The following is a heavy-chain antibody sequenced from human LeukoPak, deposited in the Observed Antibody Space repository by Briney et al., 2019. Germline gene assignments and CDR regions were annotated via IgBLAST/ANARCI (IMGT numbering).Heavy chain of an antibody. J-gene: IGHJ6*02. CDR3: AKVPGYCSGGSCYSRKISYYYGMDV. Sequence: GGSLRLSCAASGFTFSSYAMSWVRQAPGKGLEWVSAISGSGGSTYYADSVKGRFTISRDNSKNTLYPQMNSLRAEDTAVYYCAKVPGYCSGGSCYSRKISYYYGMDVWGQGTTVTVSS. D-gene: IGHD2-15*01. V-gene: IGHV3-23*01. CDR2: ISGSGGST. CDR1: GFTFSSYA.